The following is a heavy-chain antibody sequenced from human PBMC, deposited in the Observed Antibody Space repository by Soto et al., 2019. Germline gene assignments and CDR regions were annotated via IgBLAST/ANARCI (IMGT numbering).Heavy chain of an antibody. V-gene: IGHV3-53*01. D-gene: IGHD3-9*01. Sequence: GGSLRLSCAASGFTVSSNYMSWVRQAPGKGLECVSVIYSGGGAYYADSVRGRFTISRDNSKNTLYLQMNSLRAEDTAVYYCASLSAAGRYYFDCWGQGTLVTVSS. CDR1: GFTVSSNY. CDR3: ASLSAAGRYYFDC. J-gene: IGHJ4*02. CDR2: IYSGGGA.